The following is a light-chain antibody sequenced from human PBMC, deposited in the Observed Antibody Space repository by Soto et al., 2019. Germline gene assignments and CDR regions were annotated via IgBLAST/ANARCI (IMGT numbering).Light chain of an antibody. V-gene: IGKV1-5*03. J-gene: IGKJ1*01. Sequence: DIQMTKSPSTLSGSVGDRVTITCRASQTISSWLAGYQQKPGKAPKLLIYKASTLKSGVPSRFSGSGSGTEFTLTISSLQPDDFATYYCQHYNSYSEACGQGTKVELK. CDR2: KAS. CDR1: QTISSW. CDR3: QHYNSYSEA.